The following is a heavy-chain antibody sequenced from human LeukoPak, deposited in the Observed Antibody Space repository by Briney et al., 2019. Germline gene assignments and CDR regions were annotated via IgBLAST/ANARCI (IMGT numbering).Heavy chain of an antibody. CDR2: INPNSGGT. Sequence: ASVKVSCKASGYTFTGYYMHWVREAPGQGREWMGWINPNSGGTNYAQKFQGRVTMTRDTSISTAYMELSRLRSDDTAVYYCARDLRGYSGYADYYIDYWGQGTLVTVSS. J-gene: IGHJ4*02. D-gene: IGHD5-12*01. CDR1: GYTFTGYY. CDR3: ARDLRGYSGYADYYIDY. V-gene: IGHV1-2*02.